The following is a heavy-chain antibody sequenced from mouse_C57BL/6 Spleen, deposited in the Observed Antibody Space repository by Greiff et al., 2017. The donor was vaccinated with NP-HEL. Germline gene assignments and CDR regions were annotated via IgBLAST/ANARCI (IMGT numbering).Heavy chain of an antibody. D-gene: IGHD4-1*01. CDR2: IDPSDSYT. Sequence: QVQLQQPGAELVMPGASVKLSCKASGYTFTSYWMHWVKQRPGQGLEWIGEIDPSDSYTNYNQKFKGKSTLTVDKSSSTAYMQLSSLTSEDSAVYYCARVGTGNYWYFDVWGTGTTVTVSS. CDR3: ARVGTGNYWYFDV. V-gene: IGHV1-69*01. CDR1: GYTFTSYW. J-gene: IGHJ1*03.